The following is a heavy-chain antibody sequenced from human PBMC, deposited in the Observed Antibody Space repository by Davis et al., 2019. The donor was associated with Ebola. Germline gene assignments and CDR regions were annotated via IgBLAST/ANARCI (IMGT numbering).Heavy chain of an antibody. CDR3: ARVRGYSYGYHHLYNWFDP. CDR2: INHSGST. CDR1: GFTFSNGW. Sequence: ESLKISCAVSGFTFSNGWMSWVRQPPGKGLEWIGEINHSGSTNYNPSLKSRVTISVDTSKNQFSLKLSSVTAADTAVYYCARVRGYSYGYHHLYNWFDPWGQGTLVTVSS. V-gene: IGHV4-34*01. D-gene: IGHD5-18*01. J-gene: IGHJ5*02.